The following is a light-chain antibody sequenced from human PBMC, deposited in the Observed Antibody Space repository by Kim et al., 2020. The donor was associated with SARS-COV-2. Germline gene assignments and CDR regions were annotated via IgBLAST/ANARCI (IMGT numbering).Light chain of an antibody. V-gene: IGLV1-44*01. J-gene: IGLJ2*01. Sequence: GKRVIHSGSERFSNVGRNTVNWWQQFPGTAPKLLIFGYNQRPSGVPARFSGSKSGTSASLAISGLQSEDEADYYCAAWDDNLNGVGFGGGTQLTVL. CDR1: FSNVGRNT. CDR3: AAWDDNLNGVG. CDR2: GYN.